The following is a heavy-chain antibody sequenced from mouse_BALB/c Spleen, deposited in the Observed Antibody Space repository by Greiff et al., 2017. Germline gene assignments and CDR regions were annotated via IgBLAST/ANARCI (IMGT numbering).Heavy chain of an antibody. D-gene: IGHD2-1*01. Sequence: QVQLQQSGAELVRPGVSVKISCKGSGYTFTDYAMHWVKQSHAKSLEWIGVISTYYGDASYNQKFKGKATMTVDKSSSTAYMQLSSPTSEDSAVYYCARGYYGKGYFDVWGAGTTVTVSS. J-gene: IGHJ1*01. V-gene: IGHV1S137*01. CDR1: GYTFTDYA. CDR3: ARGYYGKGYFDV. CDR2: ISTYYGDA.